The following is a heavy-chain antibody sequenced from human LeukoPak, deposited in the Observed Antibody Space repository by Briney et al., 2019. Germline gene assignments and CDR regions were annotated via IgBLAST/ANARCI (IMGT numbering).Heavy chain of an antibody. V-gene: IGHV4-31*03. D-gene: IGHD1-14*01. CDR3: ARAHLSEPRFYY. J-gene: IGHJ4*02. CDR2: IYYSGST. Sequence: PSQTLSLTCTVSGGSISSGGYYWSWIRQHPGKGLEWIGYIYYSGSTYYNPSLKSRVTISVDTSKNQFSLKLSSVTAADTAVYYCARAHLSEPRFYYWGQGTLVTGSA. CDR1: GGSISSGGYY.